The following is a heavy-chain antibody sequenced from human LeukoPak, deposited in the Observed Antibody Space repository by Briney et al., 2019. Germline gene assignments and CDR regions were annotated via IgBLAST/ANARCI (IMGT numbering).Heavy chain of an antibody. CDR3: ARGYYGSGSYYGNNWFDP. D-gene: IGHD3-10*01. CDR2: IIPIFGTA. Sequence: SVKVSCKASGGTLSSYAISWVRQAPGQGLEWMGGIIPIFGTANYAQKFQGRVTITADESTSTAYMELSSLRSEDTAVYYCARGYYGSGSYYGNNWFDPWGQGTLVTVSS. V-gene: IGHV1-69*13. J-gene: IGHJ5*02. CDR1: GGTLSSYA.